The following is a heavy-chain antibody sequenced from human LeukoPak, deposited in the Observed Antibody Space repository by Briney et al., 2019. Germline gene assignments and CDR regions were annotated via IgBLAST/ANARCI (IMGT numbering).Heavy chain of an antibody. Sequence: GESLKISCKGSGYSFTSYWIGWVRQMPGKGLGWMGIIYPGDSDTRYSPSFQGQVTISADKSISTAYLQWSSLKASDTAMYYCARQGGDYYDSSGYYYWGQGTLVTVSS. CDR3: ARQGGDYYDSSGYYY. J-gene: IGHJ4*02. CDR1: GYSFTSYW. CDR2: IYPGDSDT. D-gene: IGHD3-22*01. V-gene: IGHV5-51*01.